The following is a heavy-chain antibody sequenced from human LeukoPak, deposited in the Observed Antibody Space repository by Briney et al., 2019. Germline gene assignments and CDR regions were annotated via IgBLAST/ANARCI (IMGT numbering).Heavy chain of an antibody. V-gene: IGHV1-2*02. Sequence: ASVKVSCKASGYTFTGYYMHWVRQAPGQGLEWMGWINPNSGGTSYAQKFQGRVTMTRDMSTSTVYMELSSLGSEDTAVYYCARDQGYDSSGYYYYQFDYWGQGTLVTVSS. J-gene: IGHJ4*02. CDR2: INPNSGGT. CDR1: GYTFTGYY. CDR3: ARDQGYDSSGYYYYQFDY. D-gene: IGHD3-22*01.